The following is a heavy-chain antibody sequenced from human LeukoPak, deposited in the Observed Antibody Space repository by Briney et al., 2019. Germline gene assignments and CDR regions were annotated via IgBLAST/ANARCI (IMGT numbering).Heavy chain of an antibody. CDR3: ARRPQAHYDSSGYLDY. CDR2: IYYSGST. J-gene: IGHJ4*02. Sequence: SETLSLTCTVSSRSISSSSYYWGRIRQPPGKGLEWIGSIYYSGSTHYNPPLKSRVTISLHPSKNQFSLKLSSVTAADTAVYYCARRPQAHYDSSGYLDYWGQGTLVTVSS. CDR1: SRSISSSSYY. V-gene: IGHV4-39*01. D-gene: IGHD3-22*01.